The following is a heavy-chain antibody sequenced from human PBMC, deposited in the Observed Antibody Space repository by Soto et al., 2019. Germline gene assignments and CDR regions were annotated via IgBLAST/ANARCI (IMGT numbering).Heavy chain of an antibody. CDR1: GGTFSSYA. J-gene: IGHJ6*02. Sequence: ASVKVSCKASGGTFSSYAISWVRQAPGQGLEWMGGIIPIFGTANYAQKFQGRVTITADESTSTAYMELSSLRSEDTAVYYCARGPSSGYDLEPYYYGMDVWGQGTTVTVSS. CDR2: IIPIFGTA. D-gene: IGHD5-12*01. V-gene: IGHV1-69*13. CDR3: ARGPSSGYDLEPYYYGMDV.